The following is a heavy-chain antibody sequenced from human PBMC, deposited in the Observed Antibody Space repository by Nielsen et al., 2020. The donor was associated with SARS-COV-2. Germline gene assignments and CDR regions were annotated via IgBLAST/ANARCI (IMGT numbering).Heavy chain of an antibody. V-gene: IGHV3-9*01. CDR1: GFTFSSYW. CDR2: ISWNSGSI. Sequence: GGSLRLSCAASGFTFSSYWMHWVRQAPGKGLEWVSGISWNSGSIGYADSVKGRFTISRDNAKNSLYLQMNSLRAEDTALYYCAKLADDYGDYVGDYWGQGTLVTVSS. D-gene: IGHD4-17*01. CDR3: AKLADDYGDYVGDY. J-gene: IGHJ4*02.